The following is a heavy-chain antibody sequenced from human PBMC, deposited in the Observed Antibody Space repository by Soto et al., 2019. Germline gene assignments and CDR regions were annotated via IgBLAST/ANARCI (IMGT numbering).Heavy chain of an antibody. D-gene: IGHD6-13*01. CDR2: ISGSGGST. V-gene: IGHV3-23*01. CDR3: AKDVGLGSSWCGNWCDP. J-gene: IGHJ5*02. CDR1: GFTFSSYA. Sequence: EVQLLESGGGLVQPGGSLRLSCAASGFTFSSYAMSWVRQAPGKGLEWVSAISGSGGSTYYADSVKGRFTISRDNSKNTLYLQMNSLRAEDTAVYYCAKDVGLGSSWCGNWCDPWGQGTLVTVSS.